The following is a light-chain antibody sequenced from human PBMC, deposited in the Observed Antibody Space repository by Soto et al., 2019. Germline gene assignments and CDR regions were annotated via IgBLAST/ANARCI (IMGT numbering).Light chain of an antibody. CDR3: QQYGYSPRT. Sequence: EVVLTQSPGTLSLSPGERATLSCRASQSVSSPYLAWYQQRPGQAPRLLIYGTSTRATGIAARLSGRGSGTDFTLTINRLEPEDFAVYYCQQYGYSPRTFGQGTKVEFK. V-gene: IGKV3-20*01. J-gene: IGKJ1*01. CDR2: GTS. CDR1: QSVSSPY.